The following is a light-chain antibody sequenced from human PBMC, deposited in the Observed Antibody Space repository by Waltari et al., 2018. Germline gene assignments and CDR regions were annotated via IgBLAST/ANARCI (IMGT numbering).Light chain of an antibody. Sequence: DIQMTQSPSSLSASVGDRVTITCWASQDISNYLNWYQQKPGKPPTRLIYDASNLQSGVPSRFSGSGSGTVFSLTISSLQPEDFVTYYCLQDNSAPPLTFGGGTKVEIK. CDR1: QDISNY. CDR2: DAS. CDR3: LQDNSAPPLT. J-gene: IGKJ4*01. V-gene: IGKV1-17*01.